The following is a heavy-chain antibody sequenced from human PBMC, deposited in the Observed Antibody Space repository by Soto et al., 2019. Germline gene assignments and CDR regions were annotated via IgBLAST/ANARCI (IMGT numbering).Heavy chain of an antibody. CDR1: GFTFTSSS. D-gene: IGHD2-8*01. Sequence: SVKVSCKASGFTFTSSSFQWVREARGQRLEWIGWIAVGSGYTNYAQRFQDRVTLTRDMSTATTYMELSRLTSEDTAIYYCAADATAWQQMVPSDYWGQGTLVTVSS. CDR3: AADATAWQQMVPSDY. V-gene: IGHV1-58*01. CDR2: IAVGSGYT. J-gene: IGHJ4*02.